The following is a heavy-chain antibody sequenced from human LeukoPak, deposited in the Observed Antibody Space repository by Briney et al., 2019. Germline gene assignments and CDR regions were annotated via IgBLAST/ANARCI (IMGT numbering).Heavy chain of an antibody. D-gene: IGHD3-22*01. CDR3: AGTYYYDSSGYYHYSL. V-gene: IGHV4-59*01. CDR1: GGSISSYY. Sequence: SETLSLTCTVSGGSISSYYWSWIRQPPGKGLEWIGYLYYSGSTNYNPSLKSRVTISVDTSKNQFSLKLSSVTAADTAAYYCAGTYYYDSSGYYHYSLWGQGTLVTVSS. J-gene: IGHJ4*02. CDR2: LYYSGST.